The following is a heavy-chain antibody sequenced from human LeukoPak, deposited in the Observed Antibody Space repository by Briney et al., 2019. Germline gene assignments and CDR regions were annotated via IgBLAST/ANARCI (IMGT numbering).Heavy chain of an antibody. D-gene: IGHD2-21*01. CDR3: ASLSIGPRPYFYYYLDV. CDR1: GGSISSYY. CDR2: SYTSGSA. Sequence: SETLSLTCTVSGGSISSYYWSWIRQPPGKGLEWIGYSYTSGSAKYNPSLESRVTISVDASKNHFSLRLNSVTAADTAVYYCASLSIGPRPYFYYYLDVWGKGTTVTVSS. J-gene: IGHJ6*03. V-gene: IGHV4-4*09.